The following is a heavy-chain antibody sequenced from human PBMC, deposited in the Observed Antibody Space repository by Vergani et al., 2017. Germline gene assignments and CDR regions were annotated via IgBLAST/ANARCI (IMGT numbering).Heavy chain of an antibody. J-gene: IGHJ6*02. D-gene: IGHD6-13*01. CDR3: ARGKLVPYYYYYGMDV. CDR2: VNHSGST. Sequence: QVPLQQWGAGLLKPSETLSLTCAVYGGSFSGYFWSWLCQPPGKGLEWIGEVNHSGSTIYNPSLKSRVTISVDTSKNQLSLKLSSVTAADTAVYYCARGKLVPYYYYYGMDVWGQGTTVTVSS. CDR1: GGSFSGYF. V-gene: IGHV4-34*01.